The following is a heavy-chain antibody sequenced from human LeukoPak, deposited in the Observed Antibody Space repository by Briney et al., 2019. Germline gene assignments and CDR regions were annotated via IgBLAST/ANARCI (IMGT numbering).Heavy chain of an antibody. J-gene: IGHJ6*03. Sequence: GASVKLSCKASGYTFTSYGISWVRQAPGQGLEWMGWISAYNGNTNYAQKLQGRVTMTTDTSTSTAYMELRSLRSDDTAVYYCARERRYYGSGSYTYYYHYMDVWGKGTTVTVSS. CDR2: ISAYNGNT. V-gene: IGHV1-18*01. D-gene: IGHD3-10*01. CDR1: GYTFTSYG. CDR3: ARERRYYGSGSYTYYYHYMDV.